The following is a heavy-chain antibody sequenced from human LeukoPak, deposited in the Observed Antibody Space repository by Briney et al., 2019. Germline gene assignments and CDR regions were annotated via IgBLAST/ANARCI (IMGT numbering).Heavy chain of an antibody. CDR2: TYYRSKWYN. D-gene: IGHD3-10*01. V-gene: IGHV6-1*01. Sequence: SQTLSLTCAISGDSVSSNSAAWNWIRQSPSRGLEWLGRTYYRSKWYNDYAVSVKSRITINPDTSKNQFSLQLNSVTPEDTAVYYCAREITMVRGVIITVNDYWDQGTLVTVSS. CDR1: GDSVSSNSAA. J-gene: IGHJ4*02. CDR3: AREITMVRGVIITVNDY.